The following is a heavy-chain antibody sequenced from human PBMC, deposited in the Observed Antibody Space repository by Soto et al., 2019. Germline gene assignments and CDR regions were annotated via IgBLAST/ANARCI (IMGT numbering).Heavy chain of an antibody. CDR3: ARESKPRWLPLDY. CDR1: RFRFSSYS. Sequence: PGGSLRLSCAASRFRFSSYSMNWVRQAPGKGLEWVSSISSSSSYIYYADSVKGRFTISRDNAKISLYLQMNSLRAEDTAVYYCARESKPRWLPLDYWGQGTLVTVSS. V-gene: IGHV3-21*01. J-gene: IGHJ4*02. CDR2: ISSSSSYI. D-gene: IGHD5-12*01.